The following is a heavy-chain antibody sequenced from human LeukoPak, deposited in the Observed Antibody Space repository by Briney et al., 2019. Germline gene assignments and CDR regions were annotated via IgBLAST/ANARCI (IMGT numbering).Heavy chain of an antibody. CDR1: GFTFSSYW. CDR3: ARDETYYDILTGYYALEYFQH. J-gene: IGHJ1*01. D-gene: IGHD3-9*01. Sequence: GGSLRLSCAASGFTFSSYWMSWVRQAPGKGLEWVANIKQDGSEKYYVDSVKGRFTISRDNAKNSLYLQMNSLRAEDTAVYYWARDETYYDILTGYYALEYFQHWGQGTLVTVSS. V-gene: IGHV3-7*03. CDR2: IKQDGSEK.